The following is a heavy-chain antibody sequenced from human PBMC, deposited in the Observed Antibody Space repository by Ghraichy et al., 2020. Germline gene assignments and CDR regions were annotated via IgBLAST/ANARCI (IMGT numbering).Heavy chain of an antibody. J-gene: IGHJ4*02. CDR3: ARETDASFEF. CDR1: GFTFSHYW. V-gene: IGHV3-7*03. Sequence: GGSLRLSCAASGFTFSHYWMSWVRQAPGKGLEWVANIKPDGGDQNYVDSVKGRFTISRDNAKNSMYLQMSSLRDEDTAIYYCARETDASFEFGGQGTLVTVSS. CDR2: IKPDGGDQ.